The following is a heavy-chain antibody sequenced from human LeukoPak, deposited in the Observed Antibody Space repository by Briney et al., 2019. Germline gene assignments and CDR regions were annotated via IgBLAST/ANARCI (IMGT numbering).Heavy chain of an antibody. CDR1: GFTFSDYY. CDR2: ISSISSYT. D-gene: IGHD4-17*01. J-gene: IGHJ4*02. V-gene: IGHV3-11*05. CDR3: ARAGGDYGERYDY. Sequence: GGSLRLSCAASGFTFSDYYMSWMRQAPGKGLEWVSYISSISSYTNYAYSVKCLFTISRDNAKNSLYLQMNSLRAEDTAVYYCARAGGDYGERYDYWGQGTLVTVSS.